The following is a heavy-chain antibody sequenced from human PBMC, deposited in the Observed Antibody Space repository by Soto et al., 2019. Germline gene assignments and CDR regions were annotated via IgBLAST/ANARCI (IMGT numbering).Heavy chain of an antibody. CDR2: INSVSGGT. D-gene: IGHD3-16*01. V-gene: IGHV1-2*02. CDR3: ARGGSYYAH. Sequence: QVQLVQSGAEVKQPGASVRVSCKASGNTTPIYFIHWLRQAPGQGLEWMGWINSVSGGTNYAPRFRGRVSMTRDTSSATAFMDLSGLKSDDTAVYYCARGGSYYAHWGQGTLVTVSS. J-gene: IGHJ4*02. CDR1: GNTTPIYF.